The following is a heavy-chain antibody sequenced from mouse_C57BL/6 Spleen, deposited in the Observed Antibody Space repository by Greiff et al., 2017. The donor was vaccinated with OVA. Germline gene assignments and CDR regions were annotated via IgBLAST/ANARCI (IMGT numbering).Heavy chain of an antibody. J-gene: IGHJ1*03. D-gene: IGHD2-1*01. Sequence: VQLKESVAELVRPGASVKLSCTASGFNIKNTYMHWVKQRPEQGLEWIGRIDPANGNTKYAPKFQGKATITADTSSNTAYLQLSSLTSEDTAIYYCARGDYGNYWYFDVWGTGTTVTVSS. CDR2: IDPANGNT. CDR1: GFNIKNTY. CDR3: ARGDYGNYWYFDV. V-gene: IGHV14-3*01.